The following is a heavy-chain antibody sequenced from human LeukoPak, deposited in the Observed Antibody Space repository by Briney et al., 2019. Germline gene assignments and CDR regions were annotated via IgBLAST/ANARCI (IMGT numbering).Heavy chain of an antibody. D-gene: IGHD5-24*01. CDR1: GLIFSSYD. CDR3: ARGSSDGFKYAFDI. CDR2: IGTALDT. Sequence: GGSLRLSCVASGLIFSSYDFHWIRQARGEGLEWVSGIGTALDTFYSDSVKGRFTISRENAKKSLYLQMNRLRAGDTAVYYCARGSSDGFKYAFDIWGQGTRVTVSS. V-gene: IGHV3-13*01. J-gene: IGHJ3*02.